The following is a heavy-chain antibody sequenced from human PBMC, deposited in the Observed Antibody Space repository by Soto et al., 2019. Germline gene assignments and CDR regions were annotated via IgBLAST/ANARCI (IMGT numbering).Heavy chain of an antibody. J-gene: IGHJ3*02. D-gene: IGHD3-22*01. CDR2: ISYDGSNK. CDR1: GFTFSSYG. CDR3: AKDLLFYDSGGYPSAFDI. Sequence: GGSLRLSCAASGFTFSSYGMHWVRQAPGKGLEWVAVISYDGSNKYYADSVKGRFTISRDNSKNTLYLQMNSLRAEDTAVYYCAKDLLFYDSGGYPSAFDIWGQGTMVTVPS. V-gene: IGHV3-30*18.